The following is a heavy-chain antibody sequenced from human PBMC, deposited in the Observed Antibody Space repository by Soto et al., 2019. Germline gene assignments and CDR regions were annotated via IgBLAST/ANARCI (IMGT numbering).Heavy chain of an antibody. J-gene: IGHJ4*01. CDR3: RVTGVSEVDY. CDR1: GYTFSGFC. V-gene: IGHV1-2*02. CDR2: IYPDSGGT. D-gene: IGHD2-8*01. Sequence: AAVKVSCKTSGYTFSGFCIHWVRQAPGQGLESMGWIYPDSGGTDYAQKFQGRVTMTRDTSISTAYMELSRLRSDDTAVYYCRVTGVSEVDY.